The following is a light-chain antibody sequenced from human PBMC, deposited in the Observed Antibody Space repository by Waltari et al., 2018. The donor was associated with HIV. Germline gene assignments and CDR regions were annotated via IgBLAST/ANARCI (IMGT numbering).Light chain of an antibody. CDR1: SSDVGGYNY. J-gene: IGLJ2*01. CDR3: SSYTSSSTLV. Sequence: QSALTQPASVSGSPVQSITISCTGTSSDVGGYNYVSWYQQHPGKAPKLMIYDVSNRPSGVSKRFSGSKSGNTASLTISGLQAEDEADYYCSSYTSSSTLVFGGGTKLTVL. CDR2: DVS. V-gene: IGLV2-14*01.